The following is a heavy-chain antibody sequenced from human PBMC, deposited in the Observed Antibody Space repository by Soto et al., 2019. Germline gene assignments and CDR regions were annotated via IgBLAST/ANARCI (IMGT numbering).Heavy chain of an antibody. CDR1: GFTFGASA. CDR2: IYSGGST. J-gene: IGHJ4*02. Sequence: GSLRLSCAASGFTFGASALQWVRQASGKGLEWVSAIYSGGSTYYADSVKGRFTISRDNSRNTLYLQMNSLRAEDTAVYFCARCDGSATYCFFFAYWGQGTPVTVSS. V-gene: IGHV3-66*01. CDR3: ARCDGSATYCFFFAY. D-gene: IGHD3-10*01.